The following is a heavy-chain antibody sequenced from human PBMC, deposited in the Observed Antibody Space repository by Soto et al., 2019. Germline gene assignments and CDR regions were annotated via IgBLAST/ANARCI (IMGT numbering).Heavy chain of an antibody. CDR3: ARMEGTAIYFFDY. Sequence: PGASLKISCKGSGYSFTSYWIGWVRQMPGKGLEWMGIIYPGDSDTNYSPPLKSRVTISIDTSKNQFSLKVNSVTAADTAVYFCARMEGTAIYFFDYWGQGTQVTVSS. D-gene: IGHD3-10*01. CDR1: GYSFTSYW. CDR2: IYPGDSDT. J-gene: IGHJ4*02. V-gene: IGHV5-51*01.